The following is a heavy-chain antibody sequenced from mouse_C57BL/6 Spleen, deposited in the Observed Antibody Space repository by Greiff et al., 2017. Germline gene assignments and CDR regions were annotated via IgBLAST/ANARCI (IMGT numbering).Heavy chain of an antibody. J-gene: IGHJ4*01. D-gene: IGHD6-5*01. CDR2: IYPGDGDT. Sequence: VKLQESGAELVKPGASVKISCKASGYAFSSYWMNWVKQRPGKGLAWIGQIYPGDGDTNYNGKFKGKATLTADKSSSTAYMQLSSLTSEDSAVYFCARGGPIYAMDYWGQGTSVTVSS. CDR1: GYAFSSYW. CDR3: ARGGPIYAMDY. V-gene: IGHV1-80*01.